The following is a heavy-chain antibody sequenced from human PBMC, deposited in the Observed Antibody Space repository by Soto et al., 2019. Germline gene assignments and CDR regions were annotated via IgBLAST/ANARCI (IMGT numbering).Heavy chain of an antibody. V-gene: IGHV1-18*04. CDR2: ISAYNGNT. CDR3: ARDSYSYGQVPFDY. D-gene: IGHD5-18*01. CDR1: GYTFTSYG. Sequence: ASVKVSCKASGYTFTSYGISWVRQAPGQGREWMGWISAYNGNTNYAQKLQGRVTMTTDTSTSTAYMELRSLRSDDTAVYYCARDSYSYGQVPFDYWGQGTRVTDSS. J-gene: IGHJ4*02.